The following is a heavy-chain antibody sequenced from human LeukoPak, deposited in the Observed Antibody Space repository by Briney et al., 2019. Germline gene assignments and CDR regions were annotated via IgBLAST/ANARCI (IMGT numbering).Heavy chain of an antibody. J-gene: IGHJ5*01. Sequence: GGSLRLFCAASTFTFSSYAMSCVGQAPGRGQECCSALSPGADSTYYADSVQGRFTISRDNSKNTLFLQMSGLRAEDTAVYFCARGAYGDYDSWGQGTLVSVSS. V-gene: IGHV3-23*01. CDR1: TFTFSSYA. D-gene: IGHD4-17*01. CDR3: ARGAYGDYDS. CDR2: LSPGADST.